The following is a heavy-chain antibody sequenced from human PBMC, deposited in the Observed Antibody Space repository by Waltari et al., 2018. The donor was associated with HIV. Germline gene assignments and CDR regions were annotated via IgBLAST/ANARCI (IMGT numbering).Heavy chain of an antibody. Sequence: QVQLVESGGGEVHPGKSLRLSCNASGFALSGFGMHWVRPAPAKGLEWLAVISYDATKQFYADAVKGRFTISRDNSRNLLFLEMTSLTPEDTAMYYCARSPTPTKVPYWGQGTLVTVST. CDR1: GFALSGFG. CDR3: ARSPTPTKVPY. CDR2: ISYDATKQ. V-gene: IGHV3-30*03. J-gene: IGHJ4*02. D-gene: IGHD2-8*01.